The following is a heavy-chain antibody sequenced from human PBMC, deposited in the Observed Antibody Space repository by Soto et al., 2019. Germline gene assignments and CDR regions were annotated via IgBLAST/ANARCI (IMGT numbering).Heavy chain of an antibody. Sequence: PGGSLRLSCAASGFIFSAYPMSWVRQAPGKGLEWLSSITSNSDHIDYADSVRRRFTVSRDNARKSLYLQMDSLGAQDTGVYYCATTYYCNHWAPGTLVAVFS. J-gene: IGHJ4*02. CDR2: ITSNSDHI. V-gene: IGHV3-21*01. CDR3: ATTYYCNH. CDR1: GFIFSAYP. D-gene: IGHD3-16*01.